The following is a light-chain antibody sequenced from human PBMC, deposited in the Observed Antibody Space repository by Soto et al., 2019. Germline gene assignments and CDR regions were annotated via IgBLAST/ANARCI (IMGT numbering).Light chain of an antibody. CDR2: AVS. Sequence: QSALTQPASVSGSPGQSITISCSGTSSDIGIYYHVAWYRQFPGKSPKLIIYAVSDRPSGVSDRFSGSKSGISASLTISGLQTEDEADYYCISYTDRQSYLFGPGTKV. CDR1: SSDIGIYYH. CDR3: ISYTDRQSYL. V-gene: IGLV2-14*03. J-gene: IGLJ1*01.